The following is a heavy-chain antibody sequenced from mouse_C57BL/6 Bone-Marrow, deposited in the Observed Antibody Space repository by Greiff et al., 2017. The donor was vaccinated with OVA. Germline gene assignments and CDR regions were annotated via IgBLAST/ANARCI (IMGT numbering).Heavy chain of an antibody. V-gene: IGHV1-15*01. CDR1: GYTFTDYE. CDR2: IDPETGGT. CDR3: PYGSFYAMDY. D-gene: IGHD1-1*01. Sequence: VKLMESGAELVRPGASVTLSCKASGYTFTDYEMHWVKQTPVHGLEWIGAIDPETGGTAYNQKFKGKAILTADKSSSTAYMELRSLTSEDSAVYYCPYGSFYAMDYWGQGTSVTVSS. J-gene: IGHJ4*01.